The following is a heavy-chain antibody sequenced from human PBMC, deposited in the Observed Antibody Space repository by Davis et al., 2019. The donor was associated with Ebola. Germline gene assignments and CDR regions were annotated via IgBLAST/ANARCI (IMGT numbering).Heavy chain of an antibody. CDR1: GYTFSSFG. J-gene: IGHJ3*02. CDR3: ARDYDNTGYYYGRRAFDI. D-gene: IGHD3-22*01. Sequence: AASVKVSCNASGYTFSSFGITWVRQAPGQGLEWMGWISGYSGNKAYAQRFQGRVTMTTDTSTSTAYMEVRGLRFDDTATYYCARDYDNTGYYYGRRAFDIWGQGTLVTVSS. CDR2: ISGYSGNK. V-gene: IGHV1-18*04.